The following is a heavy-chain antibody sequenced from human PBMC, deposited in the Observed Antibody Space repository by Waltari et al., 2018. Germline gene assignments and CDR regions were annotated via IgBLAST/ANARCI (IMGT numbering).Heavy chain of an antibody. CDR2: ISSSSSYI. J-gene: IGHJ4*02. CDR3: ARGGGVRELPPTDY. Sequence: EVQLVESGGGLVKPGGSLRLSCAASGFTFSSYSMNWVRQAPGKGLEWVSSISSSSSYIYYADSVKGRFTISRDNAKNSLYLQMNSLRAEDTAVYYCARGGGVRELPPTDYWGQGTLVTVSS. D-gene: IGHD3-10*01. V-gene: IGHV3-21*01. CDR1: GFTFSSYS.